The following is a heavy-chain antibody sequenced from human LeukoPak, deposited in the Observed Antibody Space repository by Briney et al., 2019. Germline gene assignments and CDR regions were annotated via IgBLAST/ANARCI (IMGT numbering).Heavy chain of an antibody. Sequence: SETLSLTCAVYGGSFSGYYWSWIRQPPGKGLEWIGEINHSGSTNYNPSLKSRVTISVDTSKNQFSLKLSSVTAADTAVYYCARGVHYDILTGYWFDAFDIWGQGTMVTVSS. CDR3: ARGVHYDILTGYWFDAFDI. CDR1: GGSFSGYY. D-gene: IGHD3-9*01. V-gene: IGHV4-34*01. J-gene: IGHJ3*02. CDR2: INHSGST.